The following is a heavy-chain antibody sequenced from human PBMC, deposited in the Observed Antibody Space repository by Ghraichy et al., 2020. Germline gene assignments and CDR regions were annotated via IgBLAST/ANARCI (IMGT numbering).Heavy chain of an antibody. V-gene: IGHV3-7*03. D-gene: IGHD1-7*01. CDR3: WRGVRGTPGTDY. CDR1: EFAFSNYW. Sequence: GSLRLSCAASEFAFSNYWMNWVRQTPGKGLEWVANINGDGSEKHYGACVKGRFTVSRDNAKHLLYLQMNSLRAADTAGYYCWRGVRGTPGTDYWGQGTLVTVSS. CDR2: INGDGSEK. J-gene: IGHJ4*02.